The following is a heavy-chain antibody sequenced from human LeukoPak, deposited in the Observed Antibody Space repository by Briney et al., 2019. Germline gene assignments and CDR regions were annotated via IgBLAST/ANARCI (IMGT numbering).Heavy chain of an antibody. J-gene: IGHJ4*02. V-gene: IGHV3-23*01. CDR1: GFTFSSYA. D-gene: IGHD6-13*01. CDR3: AKASMYSSSWNYFDY. CDR2: ISGSGGST. Sequence: PGGSLRLSCAASGFTFSSYAMSWVRQAPGKGLEWVSAISGSGGSTYYADSVKGRFTISRDNSKNTLYLQMNSLRAEDTAVYYCAKASMYSSSWNYFDYWGQGTLVTVSS.